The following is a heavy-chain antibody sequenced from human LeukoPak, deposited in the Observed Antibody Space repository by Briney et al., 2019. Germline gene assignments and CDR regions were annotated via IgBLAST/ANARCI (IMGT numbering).Heavy chain of an antibody. CDR2: IIPIFGIA. Sequence: SVKVSCKASGGTFSSYAISWVRQAPGQGLEWMGRIIPIFGIANYAQKFQGRVTITADKSTSTAYMELSSLRSVDTAVYYCARRRGGRGSSSFWFDPWGQGTLVTVSS. V-gene: IGHV1-69*04. CDR3: ARRRGGRGSSSFWFDP. CDR1: GGTFSSYA. J-gene: IGHJ5*02. D-gene: IGHD6-6*01.